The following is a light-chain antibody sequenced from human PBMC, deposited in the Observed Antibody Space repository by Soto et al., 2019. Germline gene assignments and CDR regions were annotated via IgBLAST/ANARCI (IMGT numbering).Light chain of an antibody. J-gene: IGKJ1*01. CDR1: PRISSY. V-gene: IGKV1-9*01. CDR3: QQLNSYPRT. Sequence: DTQLTHSPSFRFASLGDRVTTTCRASPRISSYFAWYQQKPGKAPKLLIYAASTLQSGVPSRFSGSGSGTEFTLTISSLQPEDFATYCCQQLNSYPRTFGQGTKVDIK. CDR2: AAS.